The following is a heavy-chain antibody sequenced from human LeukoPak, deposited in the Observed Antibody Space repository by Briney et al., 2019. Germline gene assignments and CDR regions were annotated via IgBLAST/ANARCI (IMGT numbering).Heavy chain of an antibody. CDR3: ARRTKPLLWFGELLFSSYAFDY. V-gene: IGHV4-34*01. CDR1: GGSFSGYY. CDR2: INHSGST. Sequence: SEALSLTCAVYGGSFSGYYWSWIRQPPGKGLEWIGEINHSGSTNYNPSLKSRVTISVDTSKNQFSLKLSSVTAADTAVYYCARRTKPLLWFGELLFSSYAFDYWGQGTLVTVSS. D-gene: IGHD3-10*01. J-gene: IGHJ4*02.